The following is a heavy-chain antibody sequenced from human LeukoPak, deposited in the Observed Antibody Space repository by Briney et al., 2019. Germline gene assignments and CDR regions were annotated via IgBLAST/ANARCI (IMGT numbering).Heavy chain of an antibody. CDR1: GYSFTNYW. V-gene: IGHV5-51*01. CDR3: ARGTDYYDSSGYLHFDY. J-gene: IGHJ4*02. Sequence: PGESLKISCKGSGYSFTNYWIGWVRQMPGKGLEWMGIIYPGDSDTRYGPSFQGQVTISADKSISTAYLQWSSLKASDTAMYYCARGTDYYDSSGYLHFDYWGQGTLVTVSS. CDR2: IYPGDSDT. D-gene: IGHD3-22*01.